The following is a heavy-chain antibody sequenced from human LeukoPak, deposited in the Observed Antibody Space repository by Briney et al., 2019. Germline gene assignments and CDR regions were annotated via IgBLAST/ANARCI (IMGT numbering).Heavy chain of an antibody. CDR3: ARDNGYDFWSGYYTLFDY. Sequence: SQTLSLTCTVSGGSISSGGYYWSWIRQPPGKGLEWIGYIYHSGSTYYNPSLKSRVTISVDRSKNQFSLKLSSVTAADTAVYYCARDNGYDFWSGYYTLFDYWGQGTLVTVSS. V-gene: IGHV4-30-2*01. D-gene: IGHD3-3*01. CDR2: IYHSGST. J-gene: IGHJ4*02. CDR1: GGSISSGGYY.